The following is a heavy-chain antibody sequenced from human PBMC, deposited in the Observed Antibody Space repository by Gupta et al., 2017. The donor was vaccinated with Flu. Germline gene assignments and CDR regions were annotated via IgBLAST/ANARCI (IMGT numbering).Heavy chain of an antibody. D-gene: IGHD2-21*02. J-gene: IGHJ4*02. CDR2: ISYDGSDQ. CDR3: AKESGGHSEIDY. V-gene: IGHV3-30*18. CDR1: YG. Sequence: YGMHWVRQAPGKGLEWVAVISYDGSDQYYAHSVKGRFTISRDYSNNTLYLQMNSLRAEDTAVYYCAKESGGHSEIDYWGQGTPVTVSS.